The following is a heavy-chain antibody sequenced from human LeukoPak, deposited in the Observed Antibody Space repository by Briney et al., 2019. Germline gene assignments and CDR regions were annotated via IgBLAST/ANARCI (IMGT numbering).Heavy chain of an antibody. CDR2: ISGSSVTT. CDR3: AKLDYYGNY. D-gene: IGHD3-10*01. J-gene: IGHJ4*02. CDR1: GFTFRSHV. Sequence: QPGGSLRLSCAASGFTFRSHVMSWVRQAPGKGLEWVSTISGSSVTTYYADSVKGRFTISRDNSKNTLYLQMNSLRAEDTAVYYCAKLDYYGNYWGQGTLVTVSS. V-gene: IGHV3-23*01.